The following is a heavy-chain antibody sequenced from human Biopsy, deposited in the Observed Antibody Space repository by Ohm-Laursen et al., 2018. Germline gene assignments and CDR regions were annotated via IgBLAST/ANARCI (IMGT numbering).Heavy chain of an antibody. CDR3: ARELMEYYDSSGYFDH. CDR1: GGSIDFKY. CDR2: ITPTGVT. D-gene: IGHD3-22*01. Sequence: GTLSLTCAVSGGSIDFKYWTWIRQSADKGLEWIGRITPTGVTHYNPSLESRVTMSLDTSKKLFSLKLSSVTAADTAMYYCARELMEYYDSSGYFDHWGQGSLVTVSS. V-gene: IGHV4-4*07. J-gene: IGHJ4*02.